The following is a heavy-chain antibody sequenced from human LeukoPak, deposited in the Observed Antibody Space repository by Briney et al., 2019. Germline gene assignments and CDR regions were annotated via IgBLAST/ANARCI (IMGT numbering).Heavy chain of an antibody. CDR2: ISDDGSRR. V-gene: IGHV3-30*03. CDR1: GFTFSRFG. Sequence: PGGSLRLSCAASGFTFSRFGIHWVRQAPGKGLEWVAVISDDGSRRFYVDSVKGRFTISRDNSKDTLYLQMYSLRAEDTAVYYCAREDVGYDFGSWGQGTLVTVSS. CDR3: AREDVGYDFGS. D-gene: IGHD2-2*01. J-gene: IGHJ4*02.